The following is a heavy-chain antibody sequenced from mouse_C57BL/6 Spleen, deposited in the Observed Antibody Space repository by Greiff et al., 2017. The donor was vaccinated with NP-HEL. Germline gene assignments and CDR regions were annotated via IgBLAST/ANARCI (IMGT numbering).Heavy chain of an antibody. V-gene: IGHV1-85*01. Sequence: QVQLQQSGPELVKPGASVKLSCKASGYTFTSYDINWVKQRPGQGLEWIGWIYPRDGSTKYNEKFKGKATLTVDTSSSTAYMELHSLTSEDSAVYFCARGAYYSNYVGYAMDYWGQGTSVTVSS. CDR2: IYPRDGST. J-gene: IGHJ4*01. CDR1: GYTFTSYD. CDR3: ARGAYYSNYVGYAMDY. D-gene: IGHD2-5*01.